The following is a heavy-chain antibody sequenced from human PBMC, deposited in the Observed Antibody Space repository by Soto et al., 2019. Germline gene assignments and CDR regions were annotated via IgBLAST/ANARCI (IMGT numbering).Heavy chain of an antibody. D-gene: IGHD4-17*01. CDR3: ARDGDYGGNSETLDY. CDR1: GFTFSSYW. Sequence: GGSLRLSCAASGFTFSSYWMHWVRQAPGKGLVWVSRINSDGSSTSYADSVKGRFTISRDNAKNTLYLQMNSLRAEDTAVYYCARDGDYGGNSETLDYWGQGTLVTVSS. CDR2: INSDGSST. V-gene: IGHV3-74*01. J-gene: IGHJ4*02.